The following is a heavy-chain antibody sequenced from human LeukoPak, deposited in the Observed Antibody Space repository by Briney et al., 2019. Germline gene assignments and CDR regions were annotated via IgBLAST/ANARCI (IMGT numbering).Heavy chain of an antibody. CDR1: GSMFGSYW. CDR3: ARTHSTSWYNLDH. CDR2: IYPGDSDT. D-gene: IGHD6-13*01. Sequence: GASLQISCEGSGSMFGSYWISWVRQLPGKGLEWMGIIYPGDSDTRYSPSFQGQVTISADKSISTAYLQWSSLKASDSAIYYCARTHSTSWYNLDHWGQGTLVTISS. V-gene: IGHV5-51*01. J-gene: IGHJ4*02.